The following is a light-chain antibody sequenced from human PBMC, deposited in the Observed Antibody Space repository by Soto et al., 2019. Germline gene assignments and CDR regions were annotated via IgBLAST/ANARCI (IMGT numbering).Light chain of an antibody. CDR3: EQLRSYPRT. CDR2: TAS. CDR1: EGIDSY. J-gene: IGKJ3*01. Sequence: DIPLTQSPSFLSGSIGDRVTITCRASEGIDSYLAWYQQKPGKAPRLLIYTASALQSGVPSRFSGSGSGTEFTLTIGGLEPEDFATYYCEQLRSYPRTFGPGTKVDIK. V-gene: IGKV1-9*01.